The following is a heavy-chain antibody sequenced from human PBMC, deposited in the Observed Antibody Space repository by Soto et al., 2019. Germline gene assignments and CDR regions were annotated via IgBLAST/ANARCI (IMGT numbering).Heavy chain of an antibody. J-gene: IGHJ5*02. D-gene: IGHD4-17*01. CDR3: ARVPIDNYGGNPLNWFDP. CDR2: IIPIFGTA. CDR1: RGTFGSYA. V-gene: IGHV1-69*13. Sequence: ASVKVSCKASRGTFGSYARSWVRQAPGQGFEWMGGIIPIFGTANYAQKFQGRVTITADESTSTAYMELSSLRSEDTAVYYCARVPIDNYGGNPLNWFDPWGQGTPVTVS.